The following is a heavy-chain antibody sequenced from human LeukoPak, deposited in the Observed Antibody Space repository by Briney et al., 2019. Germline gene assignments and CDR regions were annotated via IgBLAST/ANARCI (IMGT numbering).Heavy chain of an antibody. Sequence: PSESLSLTCTVSGVSISSYYWSWIRQPPGKGLEWIGYIYYSGSTNYNPSLKSRVTISVDTSKNQFSLKLNSVTAADTAVYYCAGGGDSGGYYYPMFDYWGQGTLVTVSS. D-gene: IGHD3-22*01. CDR3: AGGGDSGGYYYPMFDY. CDR2: IYYSGST. CDR1: GVSISSYY. V-gene: IGHV4-59*01. J-gene: IGHJ4*02.